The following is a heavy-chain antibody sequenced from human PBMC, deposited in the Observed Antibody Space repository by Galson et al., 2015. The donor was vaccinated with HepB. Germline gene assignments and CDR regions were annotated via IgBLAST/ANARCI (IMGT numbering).Heavy chain of an antibody. CDR2: ISSSSSTI. D-gene: IGHD2-2*01. J-gene: IGHJ4*02. CDR1: GFTFSSYS. Sequence: SLRLSCAASGFTFSSYSMNWVRQAPGKGLEWVSYISSSSSTIYYADSVKGRFTISRDNAKNSLYLQMNSLRAEDTAVYYCATAIYCSSTSCNPGDYWGQGTLVTVSS. V-gene: IGHV3-48*01. CDR3: ATAIYCSSTSCNPGDY.